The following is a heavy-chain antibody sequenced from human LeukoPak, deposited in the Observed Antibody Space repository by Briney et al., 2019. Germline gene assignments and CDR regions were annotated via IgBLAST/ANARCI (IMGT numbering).Heavy chain of an antibody. J-gene: IGHJ5*02. CDR3: ARDPGQTNNPLPNTLNWFDP. CDR1: GFTFSSYS. V-gene: IGHV3-21*01. Sequence: PGESLTLSCAASGFTFSSYSMNWVRQAPGKGLDLVSSISSSSSYIYYADSVKGRFTISRDNAKNALYLQMNSLRAEDTAVYYCARDPGQTNNPLPNTLNWFDPWGQGTLVTVSS. CDR2: ISSSSSYI. D-gene: IGHD1-14*01.